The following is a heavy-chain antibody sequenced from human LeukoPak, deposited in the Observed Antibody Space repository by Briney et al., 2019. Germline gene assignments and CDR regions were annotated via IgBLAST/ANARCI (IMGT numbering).Heavy chain of an antibody. CDR1: GYTFTSYD. J-gene: IGHJ6*02. Sequence: ASVKVSCKASGYTFTSYDINWVRQATGQGLEWMGWMNPNSGNTGYAQKFQGRVTMTRNISISTAYMELSSLRSEDTAVYYCARDYYDSSGYGIYGMDVWGQGTTVTVSS. D-gene: IGHD3-22*01. CDR2: MNPNSGNT. V-gene: IGHV1-8*01. CDR3: ARDYYDSSGYGIYGMDV.